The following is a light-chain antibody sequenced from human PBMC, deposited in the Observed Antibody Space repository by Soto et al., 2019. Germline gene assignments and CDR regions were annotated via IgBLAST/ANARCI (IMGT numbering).Light chain of an antibody. CDR1: QSIGTW. CDR3: QQYDNLPLT. V-gene: IGKV1-33*01. CDR2: DTS. J-gene: IGKJ4*01. Sequence: DIQMTQSPSTLSASVGDRVTITCRASQSIGTWLAWHQQKPGQAPKLLIYDTSNLEPGVPFRFSGSGSATDFTFTISSLQPEDIATYYCQQYDNLPLTFGGGTKVEIK.